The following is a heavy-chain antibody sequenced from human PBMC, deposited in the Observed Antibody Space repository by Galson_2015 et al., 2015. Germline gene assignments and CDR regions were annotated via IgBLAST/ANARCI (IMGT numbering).Heavy chain of an antibody. CDR3: AKASMLRVKFYFYGMDV. V-gene: IGHV3-9*01. CDR1: GFTFDDYA. J-gene: IGHJ6*02. CDR2: ISWNHGTV. Sequence: SLRLSCAASGFTFDDYAMNWVRLVPGKGLEWVSTISWNHGTVGYADSVKGRFPISRDNAKSTLYLQMNSLRGEDTAVYHCAKASMLRVKFYFYGMDVSGHGTPFTAS. D-gene: IGHD3-10*01.